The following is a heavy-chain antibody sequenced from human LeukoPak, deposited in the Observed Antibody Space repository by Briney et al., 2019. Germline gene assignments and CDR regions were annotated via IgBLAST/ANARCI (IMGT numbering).Heavy chain of an antibody. D-gene: IGHD2-15*01. CDR1: GYSFIRNW. J-gene: IGHJ4*02. CDR2: IYTGDSDT. Sequence: GESLKISCKGSGYSFIRNWVGWVRQLPGKGLEWMAIIYTGDSDTRYSPSFQGQVTISADRSISTAYLQWSSLTASDTAMYYWARLGTSATYFDLWGQGTLVTVSS. CDR3: ARLGTSATYFDL. V-gene: IGHV5-51*01.